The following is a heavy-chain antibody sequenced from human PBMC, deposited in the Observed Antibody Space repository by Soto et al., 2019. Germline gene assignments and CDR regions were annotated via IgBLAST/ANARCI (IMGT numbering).Heavy chain of an antibody. D-gene: IGHD3-3*01. CDR3: ARSMDFWSGYAFGYYFDY. CDR2: IIPIFGTA. J-gene: IGHJ4*02. CDR1: GGTFSSYA. Sequence: QVQLVQSGAEVKKPGSSVKVSCKASGGTFSSYAISWVRQAPGQGLEWMGGIIPIFGTANDAQKFQGRVTITADETTSTAYMELSSLRSEDTAVYYCARSMDFWSGYAFGYYFDYWGQGTLVTVSS. V-gene: IGHV1-69*01.